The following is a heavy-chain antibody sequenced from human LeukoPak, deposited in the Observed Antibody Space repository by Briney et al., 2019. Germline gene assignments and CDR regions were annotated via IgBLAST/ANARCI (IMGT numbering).Heavy chain of an antibody. J-gene: IGHJ5*02. Sequence: GGTLRLSCAASGFTFSNYWMIWVRQAPGKGLEWVGNIKEDGSEKRYADPVRGRFSISRDNAQTSLYLQMNSLRAEDTAVYYCARASDPWLQLTWGQDTLDPVSS. V-gene: IGHV3-7*05. CDR3: ARASDPWLQLT. D-gene: IGHD5-24*01. CDR1: GFTFSNYW. CDR2: IKEDGSEK.